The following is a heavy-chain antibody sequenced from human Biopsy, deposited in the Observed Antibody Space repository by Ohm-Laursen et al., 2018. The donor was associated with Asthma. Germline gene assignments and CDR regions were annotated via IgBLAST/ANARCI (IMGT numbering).Heavy chain of an antibody. CDR3: ARGPNYHGSGRAPIGMDV. CDR2: IYYTGSD. Sequence: VTLSLTCTVSGGSVSTGSYYWSWIRQPPGKGLEWLGYIYYTGSDNYNPYLKSRVTIFVDTSKNQFSLRLNSVTAADTAVYYCARGPNYHGSGRAPIGMDVWGQGTTVTVSS. CDR1: GGSVSTGSYY. V-gene: IGHV4-61*01. D-gene: IGHD3-10*01. J-gene: IGHJ6*02.